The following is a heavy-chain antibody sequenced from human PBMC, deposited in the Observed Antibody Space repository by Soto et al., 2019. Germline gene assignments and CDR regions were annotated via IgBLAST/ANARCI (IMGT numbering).Heavy chain of an antibody. CDR1: GGTFSTFG. CDR2: IIPFFGTA. J-gene: IGHJ4*02. CDR3: ARTAPMDAGDKYYYDC. D-gene: IGHD2-21*02. Sequence: QVQLVQSGAEVKKTGSSVKVSCKTSGGTFSTFGISWVRQAPGQGLEWMGGIIPFFGTAEYSQKFEDRITITADESTNTVYMDLRSLTSEDTALYYCARTAPMDAGDKYYYDCWGQGALGTVST. V-gene: IGHV1-69*01.